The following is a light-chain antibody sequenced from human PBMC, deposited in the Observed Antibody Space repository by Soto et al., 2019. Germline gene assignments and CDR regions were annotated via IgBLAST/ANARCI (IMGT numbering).Light chain of an antibody. J-gene: IGKJ2*01. CDR2: GAS. V-gene: IGKV3-20*01. CDR3: QQYGSSPPYT. Sequence: EIVLTQSPGTMSLSPGERATVSCRASQSVSSNYLAWYQQKPGQAPRLLIYGASSRATGIPDRFSGSGSGTDFTLSISRLEPEDFAVYYCQQYGSSPPYTVGQGTKLEIK. CDR1: QSVSSNY.